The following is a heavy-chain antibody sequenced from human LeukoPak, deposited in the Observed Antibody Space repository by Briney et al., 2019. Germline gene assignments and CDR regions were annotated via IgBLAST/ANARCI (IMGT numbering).Heavy chain of an antibody. CDR2: IYTSGST. CDR3: ARGRIAVAARDYYFDH. D-gene: IGHD6-19*01. J-gene: IGHJ4*02. V-gene: IGHV4-4*07. Sequence: SETLPLTCTVSGGSISSYYWSWIRQPAGKGLEWIGRIYTSGSTNYNPSLKSRVTMSVDTSKNQFSLKLSSVTAADTAVYYCARGRIAVAARDYYFDHWGQGTLVTVSS. CDR1: GGSISSYY.